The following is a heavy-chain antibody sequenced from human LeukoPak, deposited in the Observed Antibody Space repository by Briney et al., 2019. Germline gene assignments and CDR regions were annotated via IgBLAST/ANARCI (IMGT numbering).Heavy chain of an antibody. D-gene: IGHD2-2*01. J-gene: IGHJ4*02. V-gene: IGHV1-2*02. Sequence: ASVKVSCKASGYTFTGYYMHWVRQAPGQGLAWMGWINPNSGGTNYAQKFQGRVTMTRDTSISTAYMELSRLRSDDTAVYYCARGGRYCSSTSCYVDYWGQGTLVTVSS. CDR2: INPNSGGT. CDR1: GYTFTGYY. CDR3: ARGGRYCSSTSCYVDY.